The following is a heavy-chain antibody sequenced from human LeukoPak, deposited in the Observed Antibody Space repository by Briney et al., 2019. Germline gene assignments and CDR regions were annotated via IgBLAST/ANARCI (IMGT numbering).Heavy chain of an antibody. CDR1: GFTFSSSW. V-gene: IGHV3-30*02. Sequence: GGSLRLSCAASGFTFSSSWMTWVRQAPGKGLEWVAFIRYDGSNKYYADSVKGRFTISRDNSKNTLYLQMNSLRAEDTAVYYCAKDLVVVVAATPERNWFDPWGQGTLVTVSS. D-gene: IGHD2-15*01. J-gene: IGHJ5*02. CDR3: AKDLVVVVAATPERNWFDP. CDR2: IRYDGSNK.